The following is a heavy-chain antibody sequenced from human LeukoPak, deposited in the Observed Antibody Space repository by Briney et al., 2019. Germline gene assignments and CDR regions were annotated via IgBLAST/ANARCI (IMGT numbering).Heavy chain of an antibody. Sequence: TLSLTCAVSGGSISSGGYSWSWIRQPPGKGLECIGYIYHSGSTYYNPSLKSRVTISVDRSKNQFSLKLSSVTAADTAVYYCARSARYCSGGSCYSIQYNWFDPWGQGTLVTVSS. J-gene: IGHJ5*02. CDR1: GGSISSGGYS. V-gene: IGHV4-30-2*01. CDR2: IYHSGST. D-gene: IGHD2-15*01. CDR3: ARSARYCSGGSCYSIQYNWFDP.